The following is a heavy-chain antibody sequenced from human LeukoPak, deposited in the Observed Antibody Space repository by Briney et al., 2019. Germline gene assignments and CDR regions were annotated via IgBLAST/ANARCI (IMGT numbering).Heavy chain of an antibody. CDR2: MNGDGRAI. V-gene: IGHV3-74*01. CDR1: GFTFNNSW. Sequence: GGSLRLSCAASGFTFNNSWMHWVRQGPGQGLVCVVRMNGDGRAINYADSVKGRFTISRDNAKNTLYLQMNSLRDEDAAIYLCARAGNYYFELWGRGTLVTVSS. CDR3: ARAGNYYFEL. D-gene: IGHD1-7*01. J-gene: IGHJ2*01.